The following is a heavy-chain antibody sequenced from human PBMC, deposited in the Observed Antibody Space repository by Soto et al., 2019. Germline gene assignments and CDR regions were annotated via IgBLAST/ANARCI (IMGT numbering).Heavy chain of an antibody. CDR3: TTGAYEGNFNTSTTRYLVSVALGGPYYHYGADV. J-gene: IGHJ6*02. D-gene: IGHD2-2*01. Sequence: GGSLRLSCAASGFSFGNAWMNWVRQAPGKGLEWVGRIKSEADGGTTDYAAPVEGRFTLSRDDSRNTLYLGMDSLQTDDKAVYYCTTGAYEGNFNTSTTRYLVSVALGGPYYHYGADVWGQGTAVTVSS. CDR1: GFSFGNAW. V-gene: IGHV3-15*07. CDR2: IKSEADGGTT.